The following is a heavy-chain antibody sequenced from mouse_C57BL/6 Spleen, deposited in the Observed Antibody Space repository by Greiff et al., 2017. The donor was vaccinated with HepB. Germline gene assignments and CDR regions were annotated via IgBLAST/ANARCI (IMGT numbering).Heavy chain of an antibody. CDR1: GYTFTSYG. D-gene: IGHD1-1*01. Sequence: VQLQQSGAELVRPGASVKLSCKASGYTFTSYGISWVKQRTGQGLEWIGEIYPRSGNTYYNEKFKGKATLTADKSSSTAYMELRSLTSEDSAVYFCARLGSITPVGAKGFAYWGQGTLVTVSA. CDR3: ARLGSITPVGAKGFAY. CDR2: IYPRSGNT. V-gene: IGHV1-81*01. J-gene: IGHJ3*01.